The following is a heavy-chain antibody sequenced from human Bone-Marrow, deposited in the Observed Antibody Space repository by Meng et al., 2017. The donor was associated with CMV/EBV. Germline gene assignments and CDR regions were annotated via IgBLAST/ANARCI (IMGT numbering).Heavy chain of an antibody. D-gene: IGHD3-3*01. CDR3: ARAVNSDFWSDYYRSDRIDY. V-gene: IGHV4-34*01. CDR2: INHSGTT. CDR1: GFTFSSYG. Sequence: GSLRLSCAASGFTFSSYGMHWVSQAPGKGLEWIGEINHSGTTNYNPSLKGRVIISIDMSKKQFSLKMSSVTAADTAVYYCARAVNSDFWSDYYRSDRIDYWGQGALVTVSS. J-gene: IGHJ4*02.